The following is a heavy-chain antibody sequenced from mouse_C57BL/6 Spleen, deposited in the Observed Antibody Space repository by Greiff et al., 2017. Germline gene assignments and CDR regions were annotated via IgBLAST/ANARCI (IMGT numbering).Heavy chain of an antibody. CDR2: INPSSGYT. V-gene: IGHV1-4*01. J-gene: IGHJ2*01. CDR1: GYTFTSYT. CDR3: ARLDNSNYVYYFDY. Sequence: VMLVESGAELARPGASVKMSCKASGYTFTSYTMHWVKQRPGQGLEWIGYINPSSGYTKYNQKFKDKATLTADKSSSTAYMQLSSLTSEDSAVYYWARLDNSNYVYYFDYWGQGTTLTVSS. D-gene: IGHD2-5*01.